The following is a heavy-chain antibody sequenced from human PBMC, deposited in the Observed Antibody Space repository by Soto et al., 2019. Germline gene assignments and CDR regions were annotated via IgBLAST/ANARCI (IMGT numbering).Heavy chain of an antibody. CDR2: LSYDGRNK. CDR3: ARYRLSGAERYFDY. Sequence: GSLSLSCAASGFTFSNFAMHWVRQAPGKGLEWVAFLSYDGRNKDYADSVKGRFTISRDNSKNTLYLQMNSLTAEDTAVYYCARYRLSGAERYFDYWGQGTLVTVSS. J-gene: IGHJ4*02. CDR1: GFTFSNFA. D-gene: IGHD3-9*01. V-gene: IGHV3-30*04.